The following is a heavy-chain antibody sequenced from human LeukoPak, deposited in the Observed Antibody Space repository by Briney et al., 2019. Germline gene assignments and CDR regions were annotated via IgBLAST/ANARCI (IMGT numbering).Heavy chain of an antibody. D-gene: IGHD3-10*01. Sequence: VASVKVSCKASGYTFTGYYMHWVRQAPGQGLEWMGRINPNSGGTNYAQKFQGRVTMTRDTSISTAYMELSRLRSDDTAVYYCARDSRVLWFGELLVEWYFDYWGQGTLVTVSS. V-gene: IGHV1-2*06. CDR3: ARDSRVLWFGELLVEWYFDY. CDR2: INPNSGGT. J-gene: IGHJ4*02. CDR1: GYTFTGYY.